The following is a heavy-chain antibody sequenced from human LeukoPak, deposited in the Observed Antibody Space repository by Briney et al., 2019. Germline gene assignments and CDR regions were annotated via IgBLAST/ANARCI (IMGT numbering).Heavy chain of an antibody. J-gene: IGHJ5*02. CDR1: GFTFSNYA. CDR2: ISGSGDST. CDR3: AKNAGLGYCTSTSCPFDP. Sequence: GGSPRLSCAASGFTFSNYAMNWVRQAPGKGLEWVSGISGSGDSTNYADSVKGRFTISRDNSKNTLFLQMNSLRAEDTAVYYCAKNAGLGYCTSTSCPFDPWGQGTLVTVSS. V-gene: IGHV3-23*01. D-gene: IGHD2-2*01.